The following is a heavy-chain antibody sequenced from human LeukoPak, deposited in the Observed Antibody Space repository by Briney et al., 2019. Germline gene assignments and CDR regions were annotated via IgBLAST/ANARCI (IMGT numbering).Heavy chain of an antibody. J-gene: IGHJ6*03. CDR3: ARNGIAARQGGGYYYMDV. V-gene: IGHV3-48*01. CDR2: ISSSSSTI. D-gene: IGHD6-6*01. Sequence: GGSLRLSCAASGFTFSSYSMNWVRQAPGKGLEWVSYISSSSSTIYYADSVKGRFTISRDNAKNSLYLQMNSLRAEDTAVYYCARNGIAARQGGGYYYMDVWGQGTLVTVSS. CDR1: GFTFSSYS.